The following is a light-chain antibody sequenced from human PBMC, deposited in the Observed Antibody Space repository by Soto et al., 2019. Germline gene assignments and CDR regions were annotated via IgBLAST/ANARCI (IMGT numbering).Light chain of an antibody. Sequence: EIVLTQSPSTLSLSPGERATHSSRASQSISSYLAWYQQKPGQAPRLLIYDASNRATGIPARFSGSGSGTDFTLTISSLEPEDFAVYYCQQRSNWPSITFGQGTRLEIK. V-gene: IGKV3-11*01. CDR1: QSISSY. J-gene: IGKJ5*01. CDR2: DAS. CDR3: QQRSNWPSIT.